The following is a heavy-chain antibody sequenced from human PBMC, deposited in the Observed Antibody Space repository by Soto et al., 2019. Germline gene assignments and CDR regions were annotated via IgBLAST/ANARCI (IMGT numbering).Heavy chain of an antibody. J-gene: IGHJ4*02. CDR2: FYYSGST. D-gene: IGHD3-22*01. CDR1: GASVSSGNHY. Sequence: NPSETLSLTCTVSGASVSSGNHYWSWIRQPPGKGLEWIGDFYYSGSTNYNPSLKSRITISVDTSTNQFSLNLSSVTAADTAVYYCARHTSGYSSPFLYWGQGTLVTVSS. V-gene: IGHV4-61*01. CDR3: ARHTSGYSSPFLY.